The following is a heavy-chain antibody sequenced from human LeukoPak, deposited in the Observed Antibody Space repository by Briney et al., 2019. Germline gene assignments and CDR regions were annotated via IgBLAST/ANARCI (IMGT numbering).Heavy chain of an antibody. Sequence: ASGTLSLTCAVYGRSFSGYYWSWIRQPPGKGLEWIGEINHSGSTNYNPSLKSRVTISVDTSKNQFSLKLSSVTAADTAVYYCARVGARYDYVWGSYRPHVYYFDYWGQGTLVTVSS. D-gene: IGHD3-16*02. CDR2: INHSGST. CDR3: ARVGARYDYVWGSYRPHVYYFDY. J-gene: IGHJ4*02. V-gene: IGHV4-34*01. CDR1: GRSFSGYY.